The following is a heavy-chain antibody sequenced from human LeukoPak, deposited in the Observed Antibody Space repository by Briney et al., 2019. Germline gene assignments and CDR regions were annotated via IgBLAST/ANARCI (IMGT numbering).Heavy chain of an antibody. CDR1: GGSISNGGYY. CDR3: ASNRNYGSSGYYNWFDP. V-gene: IGHV4-31*03. D-gene: IGHD3-22*01. CDR2: IYYTGST. Sequence: SETLSLTCTVSGGSISNGGYYWSWIRQHPGKGLEWIGYIYYTGSTYYNPSLKSRLAISVDTSKNQFSLKLSSVTAADTAVYYCASNRNYGSSGYYNWFDPWGQGTLVTVSS. J-gene: IGHJ5*02.